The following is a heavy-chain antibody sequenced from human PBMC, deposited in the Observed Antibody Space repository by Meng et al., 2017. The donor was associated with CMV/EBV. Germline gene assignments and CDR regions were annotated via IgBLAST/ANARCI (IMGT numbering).Heavy chain of an antibody. CDR2: IRSKAYGGPT. J-gene: IGHJ3*02. V-gene: IGHV3-49*04. CDR3: TRGYDFWSGYFSDHAFDS. CDR1: GFTFGDYS. D-gene: IGHD3-3*01. Sequence: GESLKISCPASGFTFGDYSMSWVRQAPGKGLEWVGFIRSKAYGGPTEYAASVKGRFSISRDDSKSIAYLQMNSLKTEDTAVYYCTRGYDFWSGYFSDHAFDSWGQG.